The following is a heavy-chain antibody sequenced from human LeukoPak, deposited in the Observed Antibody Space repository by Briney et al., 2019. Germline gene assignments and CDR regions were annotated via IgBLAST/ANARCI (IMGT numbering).Heavy chain of an antibody. CDR3: AREAVTMAPDY. V-gene: IGHV3-30-3*01. Sequence: GGSLRLSCAASGFTFSSYAMHWVRQAPGKGLEWVAVISYDGSNKYYADSVKGRFTISRDNSKNTLYLQMNSLRAEDTAVYYCAREAVTMAPDYWGQGTLVTVSS. D-gene: IGHD3-10*01. J-gene: IGHJ4*02. CDR1: GFTFSSYA. CDR2: ISYDGSNK.